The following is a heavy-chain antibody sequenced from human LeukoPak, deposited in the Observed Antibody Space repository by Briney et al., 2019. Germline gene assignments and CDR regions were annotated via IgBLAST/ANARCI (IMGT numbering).Heavy chain of an antibody. CDR1: GLTVSNHW. CDR2: IREERGQE. V-gene: IGHV3-7*03. Sequence: AGGSLRLSCVASGLTVSNHWMSWVRQAPGKGLEWVANIREERGQEYYVDSVKGRFTISKNSAKNSLYPQMNTLRVEDTAMYYCASLDTAKQRLANHWGQGTLVTVSS. CDR3: ASLDTAKQRLANH. J-gene: IGHJ5*02. D-gene: IGHD5-18*01.